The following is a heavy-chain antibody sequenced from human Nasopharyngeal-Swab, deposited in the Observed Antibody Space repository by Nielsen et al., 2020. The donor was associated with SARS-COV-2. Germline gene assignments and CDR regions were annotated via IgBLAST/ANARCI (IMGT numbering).Heavy chain of an antibody. D-gene: IGHD3-10*01. V-gene: IGHV4-31*03. CDR2: IYYSGST. Sequence: SETLSLTCTVSGGSISSCGYYWSWIRQHPGKGLEWIGYIYYSGSTYYNPSLKSRVTISVDTSKNQFSLKLSSVTAADTAVYYCARGGPRNWFDPWGQGTLVTVSS. CDR1: GGSISSCGYY. J-gene: IGHJ5*02. CDR3: ARGGPRNWFDP.